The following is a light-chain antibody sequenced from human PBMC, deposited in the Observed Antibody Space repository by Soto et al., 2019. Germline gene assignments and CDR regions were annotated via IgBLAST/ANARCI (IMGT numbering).Light chain of an antibody. CDR2: GAS. CDR3: QQYAGSPPWT. J-gene: IGKJ1*01. CDR1: ESVSSSY. V-gene: IGKV3-20*01. Sequence: EIVMTQSPATLSVSPGERATLSCRASESVSSSYLAWYQQKPGQAPRLLIYGASRRASGIPDRLTGSGSGTDFTPTISRLEPEDFAVYYCQQYAGSPPWTFGQGTKVDIK.